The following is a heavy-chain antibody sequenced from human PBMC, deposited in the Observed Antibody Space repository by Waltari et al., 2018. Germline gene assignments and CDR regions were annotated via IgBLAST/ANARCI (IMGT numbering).Heavy chain of an antibody. CDR2: VHQSGRT. D-gene: IGHD2-15*01. V-gene: IGHV4-4*02. CDR1: GNYMGSPDW. Sequence: QLHMHASSPGLVTSSATLSHTCDASGNYMGSPDWWRWVRQSPGKGLEWIGQVHQSGRTNYNPPFASRVTISIDTSINQFSLRVTSATAADTAVYYCARDRGRGIYLDSWGPGTLVTVSP. J-gene: IGHJ4*02. CDR3: ARDRGRGIYLDS.